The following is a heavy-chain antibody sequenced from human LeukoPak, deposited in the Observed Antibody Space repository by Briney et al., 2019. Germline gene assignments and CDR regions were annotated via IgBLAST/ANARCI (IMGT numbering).Heavy chain of an antibody. CDR3: ARGRYSAFDI. CDR1: GDSVSSNSDA. D-gene: IGHD1-1*01. V-gene: IGHV6-1*01. CDR2: TYYRSKSYN. Sequence: SQTLSLTCAISGDSVSSNSDAWNWIRQSPSRGLEWLGRTYYRSKSYNDYEVSVKSRITINPDTSKNQFSLQLSSVTPEDTAVYYCARGRYSAFDIWGQGTMVTVSP. J-gene: IGHJ3*02.